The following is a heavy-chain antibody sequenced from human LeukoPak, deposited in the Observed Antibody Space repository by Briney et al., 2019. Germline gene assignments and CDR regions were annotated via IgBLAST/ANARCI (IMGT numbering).Heavy chain of an antibody. D-gene: IGHD2/OR15-2a*01. Sequence: PGGSLRLSCAASGFTFSSYWMNWVRQAPGKGLEWVSSITSSSSSIYSADSVKGRLTISRDNAKNSLYLEMNSLRAEDTAVYYCVSFYETYWGRGTLVTVSS. CDR2: ITSSSSSI. V-gene: IGHV3-21*01. J-gene: IGHJ4*02. CDR3: VSFYETY. CDR1: GFTFSSYW.